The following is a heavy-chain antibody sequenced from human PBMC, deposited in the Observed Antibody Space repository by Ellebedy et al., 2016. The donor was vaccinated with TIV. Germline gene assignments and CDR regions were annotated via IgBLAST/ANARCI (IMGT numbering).Heavy chain of an antibody. CDR2: IGTSGNIV. D-gene: IGHD4-11*01. Sequence: GGSLRLSCAASGFTFTSYAMNWVRQAPGEGLEWIAFIGTSGNIVYYADSVKGRFTISRDNAKNLVSLQMNSLRVDDTAVYYCTREKMSTVLDFWGQGALVTVSS. CDR1: GFTFTSYA. V-gene: IGHV3-48*04. CDR3: TREKMSTVLDF. J-gene: IGHJ4*02.